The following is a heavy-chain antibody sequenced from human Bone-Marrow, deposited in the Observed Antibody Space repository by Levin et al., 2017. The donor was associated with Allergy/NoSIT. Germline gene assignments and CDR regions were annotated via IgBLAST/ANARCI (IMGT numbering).Heavy chain of an antibody. CDR1: GFTFSSYG. Sequence: PGGSLRLSCAASGFTFSSYGMHWVRQAPGKGLEWVAVISFHGSNKHYADSVKGRFTISRDNSKNTLYLQMNSLRAEDTAVYYCAKSMAAGGTYPPLQDYFDYWGQGTLVAVSS. CDR3: AKSMAAGGTYPPLQDYFDY. CDR2: ISFHGSNK. D-gene: IGHD4-11*01. V-gene: IGHV3-30*18. J-gene: IGHJ4*02.